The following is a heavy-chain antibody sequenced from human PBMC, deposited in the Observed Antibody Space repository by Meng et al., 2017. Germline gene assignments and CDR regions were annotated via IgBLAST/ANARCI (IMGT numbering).Heavy chain of an antibody. CDR2: IYHSGST. CDR3: ARDYVWGSYRKSDDAFDI. V-gene: IGHV4-38-2*02. Sequence: GSLRPSCTVSGYSISSGYYWGWIRQPPGKGLEWIGCIYHSGSTYYNPSLKSRVTISVDTSKNQFSLKLRSVTAADTAVYYCARDYVWGSYRKSDDAFDIWGQGTMVTVSS. J-gene: IGHJ3*02. CDR1: GYSISSGYY. D-gene: IGHD3-16*02.